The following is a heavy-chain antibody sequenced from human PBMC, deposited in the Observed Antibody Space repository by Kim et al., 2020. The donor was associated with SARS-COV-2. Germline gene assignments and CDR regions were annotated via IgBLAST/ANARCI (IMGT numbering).Heavy chain of an antibody. Sequence: TSYADAVKGRFTISKDNAKNTLYLQMNRLRAEDTAVYYCARTIPSYYGMDVWGQGATVTVSS. CDR3: ARTIPSYYGMDV. J-gene: IGHJ6*02. CDR2: T. D-gene: IGHD3-9*01. V-gene: IGHV3-74*01.